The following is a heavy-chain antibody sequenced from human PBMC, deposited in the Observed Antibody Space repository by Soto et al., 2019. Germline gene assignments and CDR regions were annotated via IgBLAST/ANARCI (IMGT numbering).Heavy chain of an antibody. CDR3: ARQYTTSSGWDYYYYMDV. CDR1: GYSFTSYW. CDR2: IYPGDSDT. D-gene: IGHD6-19*01. Sequence: GESLKISCKGSGYSFTSYWIGWVRQMPGKGLEWMGIIYPGDSDTRYSPSFQGQVTISADKSISTAYLQWSSLKASDTAMYYCARQYTTSSGWDYYYYMDVSGKGTTVTVSS. V-gene: IGHV5-51*01. J-gene: IGHJ6*03.